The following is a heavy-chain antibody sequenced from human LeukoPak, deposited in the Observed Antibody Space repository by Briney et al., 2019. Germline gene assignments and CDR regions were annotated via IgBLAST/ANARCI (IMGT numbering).Heavy chain of an antibody. D-gene: IGHD6-13*01. CDR3: ARRSIAAAGLDY. J-gene: IGHJ4*02. Sequence: GASVKVSCKASGYTFTSYYMHWVRQAPGQGLEWMGIINPSGGSTSYAQKFQGRVTMTRDTSTSTVYMELSSLGSEDTAVYYCARRSIAAAGLDYWGQGTLVTVSS. V-gene: IGHV1-46*01. CDR1: GYTFTSYY. CDR2: INPSGGST.